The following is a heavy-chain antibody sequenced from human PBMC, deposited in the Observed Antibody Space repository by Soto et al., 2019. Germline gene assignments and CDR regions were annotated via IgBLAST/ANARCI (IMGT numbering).Heavy chain of an antibody. CDR1: GGTFSSYA. Sequence: QVQLVQSGAEVKKPGSSVKVSCKASGGTFSSYAISWVRQAPGQGLEWMGGIIPIFGTANYAQKFQGRVTITADESTSTAYMELSSLRSEDTAVYYCARQAPPYYYDSSLGGMDVWGQGTTGTVSS. V-gene: IGHV1-69*01. CDR3: ARQAPPYYYDSSLGGMDV. CDR2: IIPIFGTA. D-gene: IGHD3-22*01. J-gene: IGHJ6*02.